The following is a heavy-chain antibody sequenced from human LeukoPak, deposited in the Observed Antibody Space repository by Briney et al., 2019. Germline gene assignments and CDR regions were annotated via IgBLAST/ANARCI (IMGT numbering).Heavy chain of an antibody. Sequence: ASMKVSCKASGYTFTGYYMHWVRQAPGQGLECMGRINPNSGGRNYAQKFQGTVTMTRDTSISTAYMELSRLRSDDTAVYYCARSKAAAMVDYWGQGTLVTVSS. J-gene: IGHJ4*02. CDR3: ARSKAAAMVDY. CDR2: INPNSGGR. V-gene: IGHV1-2*06. D-gene: IGHD2-2*01. CDR1: GYTFTGYY.